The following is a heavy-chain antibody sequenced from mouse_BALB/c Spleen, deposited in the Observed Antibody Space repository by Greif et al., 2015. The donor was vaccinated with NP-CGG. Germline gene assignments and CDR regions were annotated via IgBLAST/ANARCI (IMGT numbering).Heavy chain of an antibody. D-gene: IGHD3-2*02. V-gene: IGHV14-3*02. J-gene: IGHJ2*01. CDR3: ARRSAQGFDY. CDR1: GFNIKDTY. Sequence: DVQLVESGAELVKPGASVKLSCTASGFNIKDTYMHWVKQRPEQGLEWIGRIDPANGNTKYDPKFQGKATITADTSSNTAYLQLSSLTSEDTAVYYCARRSAQGFDYWGQGTTLTVSS. CDR2: IDPANGNT.